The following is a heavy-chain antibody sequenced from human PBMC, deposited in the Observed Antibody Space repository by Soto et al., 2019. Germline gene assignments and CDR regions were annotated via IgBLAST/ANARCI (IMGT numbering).Heavy chain of an antibody. Sequence: GGSLRLSCVASGFTFSSYWMHWVRQAPGKGLVWVSRINSDGSSTSYADSVKGRFTISRDNAKNTLYLQMNSLRAEDTAVYYCASSYYDILNGYYYFDSWGQGTLVTVPQ. CDR1: GFTFSSYW. D-gene: IGHD3-9*01. CDR2: INSDGSST. J-gene: IGHJ4*02. V-gene: IGHV3-74*01. CDR3: ASSYYDILNGYYYFDS.